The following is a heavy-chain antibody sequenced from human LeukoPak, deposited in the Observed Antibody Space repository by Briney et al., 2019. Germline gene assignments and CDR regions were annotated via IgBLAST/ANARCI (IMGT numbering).Heavy chain of an antibody. D-gene: IGHD2-15*01. CDR1: GFIFSTYS. J-gene: IGHJ4*02. CDR3: ARLGLGYCSGGSCYYIDY. V-gene: IGHV3-21*01. CDR2: ISSSSSYI. Sequence: KSGGSLRLACAASGFIFSTYSMNWVGQAPGKGLEWVSSISSSSSYIYYADSVKGRFTISRDNAKNSLYLQMNSLRAEDTAVYYCARLGLGYCSGGSCYYIDYWGQGTLVTVSS.